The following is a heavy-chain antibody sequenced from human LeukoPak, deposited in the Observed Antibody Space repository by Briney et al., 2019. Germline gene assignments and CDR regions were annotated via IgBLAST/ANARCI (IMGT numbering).Heavy chain of an antibody. CDR1: GFTFSSYA. V-gene: IGHV3-23*01. Sequence: GGSLRLSCAASGFTFSSYAMSWVRQAPGKGLEWVSSISGNGGSTQYAASVQGRFTISRDNSRNTLYLQMNSLRGEDTAVYYCAKDPNGDYIGAFDIWGQGTMVTVSS. D-gene: IGHD4-17*01. CDR3: AKDPNGDYIGAFDI. J-gene: IGHJ3*02. CDR2: ISGNGGST.